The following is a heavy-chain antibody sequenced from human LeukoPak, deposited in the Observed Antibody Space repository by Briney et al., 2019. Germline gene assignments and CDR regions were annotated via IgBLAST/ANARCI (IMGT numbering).Heavy chain of an antibody. J-gene: IGHJ6*04. CDR2: MNHSGST. D-gene: IGHD3-10*01. CDR3: ARGGQYCGSGFMDV. Sequence: PSETLSLTCAVSGETCYGFSWTWLRQPPGKGLEWIGEMNHSGSTKYNPSLKSRVTISLDTSRNQFSLNLTSVTAADTALYCARGGQYCGSGFMDVWGKGTTVTVSS. V-gene: IGHV4-34*01. CDR1: GETCYGFS.